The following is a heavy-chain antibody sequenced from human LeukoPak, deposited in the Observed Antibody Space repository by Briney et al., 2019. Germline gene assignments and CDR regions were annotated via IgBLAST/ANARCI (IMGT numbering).Heavy chain of an antibody. Sequence: GASVKVSCKTSGYTFSSKGITWVRQAPGQGLEWMGWISVYNGNTKYAQKLQGRVTMTTDTSTTTAYMELRSLRSDVTAMYYCARDINAYGDSPSDYWGQGTLVTVSS. CDR2: ISVYNGNT. CDR1: GYTFSSKG. J-gene: IGHJ4*02. V-gene: IGHV1-18*01. D-gene: IGHD4-17*01. CDR3: ARDINAYGDSPSDY.